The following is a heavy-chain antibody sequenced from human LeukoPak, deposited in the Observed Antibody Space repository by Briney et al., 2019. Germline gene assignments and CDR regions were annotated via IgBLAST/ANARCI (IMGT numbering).Heavy chain of an antibody. J-gene: IGHJ4*02. Sequence: ASVKVSCKASGYTFTSYDINWVRQATGQGLEWMGWMNPNSGNTGYAQKFQGRVTMTRNTSISTAYMELSSLRSEDTAVYYCARTLSYSYCCAFDYWGQGTLVTVSS. CDR1: GYTFTSYD. D-gene: IGHD5-18*01. V-gene: IGHV1-8*01. CDR2: MNPNSGNT. CDR3: ARTLSYSYCCAFDY.